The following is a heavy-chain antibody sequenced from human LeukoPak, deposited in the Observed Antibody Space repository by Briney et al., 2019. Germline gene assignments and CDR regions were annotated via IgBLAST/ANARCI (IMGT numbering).Heavy chain of an antibody. J-gene: IGHJ4*02. Sequence: ASVKVSCKASGYTFTSYGISWVRQAPGQGLEWMGWINPNSGGTNYAQKFQGRVTMTRDTSISTAYMELSRLRSDDTAVYYCARPLKRGYYFDYWGQGTLVTVSS. V-gene: IGHV1-2*02. D-gene: IGHD1-1*01. CDR2: INPNSGGT. CDR1: GYTFTSYG. CDR3: ARPLKRGYYFDY.